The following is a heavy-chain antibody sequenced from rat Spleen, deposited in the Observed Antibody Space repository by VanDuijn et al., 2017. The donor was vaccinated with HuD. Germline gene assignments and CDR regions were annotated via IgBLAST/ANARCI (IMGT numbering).Heavy chain of an antibody. Sequence: EVQLVESGGGQVQPGRSLKLSCAASGLSFSNYDMAWVRQAPTKGLEWVASISYDGTATYYRDSVKGRFTVSRDNAKSTLYLQMDSLRSEDTAIYYCARPTTGIPFNYWGQGVMVTVSS. J-gene: IGHJ2*01. CDR2: ISYDGTAT. CDR3: ARPTTGIPFNY. D-gene: IGHD1-9*01. CDR1: GLSFSNYD. V-gene: IGHV5-29*01.